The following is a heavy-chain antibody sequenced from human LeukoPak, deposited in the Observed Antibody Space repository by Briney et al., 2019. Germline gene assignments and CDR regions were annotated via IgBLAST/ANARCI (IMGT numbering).Heavy chain of an antibody. J-gene: IGHJ4*02. CDR2: ISLNNGNT. CDR3: ARDDCSSTSCPGGMGY. V-gene: IGHV1-18*01. D-gene: IGHD2-2*01. Sequence: GASVKVSCKACGYAFDYYGITWVRQAPGQGLEWVGWISLNNGNTHYTKYAQKFQGRVTLTADTSTATAYMELRGLRSDDTAVYYCARDDCSSTSCPGGMGYWGQGTLVTVSS. CDR1: GYAFDYYG.